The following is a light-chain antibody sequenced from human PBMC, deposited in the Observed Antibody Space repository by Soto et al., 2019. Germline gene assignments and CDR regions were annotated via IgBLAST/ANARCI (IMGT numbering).Light chain of an antibody. Sequence: VLAQPPSVSGAPGQKVTISCTGSSSNIGAGYDLHWYQQLPGTAPKLLLYGNSNRPSGVPDRFSGSKSGTSASLAITGLQAEDEADYYCQSYDSSLSADVFGTGTKVTVL. CDR1: SSNIGAGYD. V-gene: IGLV1-40*01. CDR3: QSYDSSLSADV. J-gene: IGLJ1*01. CDR2: GNS.